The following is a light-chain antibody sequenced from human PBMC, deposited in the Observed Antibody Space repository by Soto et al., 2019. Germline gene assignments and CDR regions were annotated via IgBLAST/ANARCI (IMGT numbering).Light chain of an antibody. V-gene: IGLV2-14*03. Sequence: QSALTQPASVSGSLGQSITISCTETSSDVGGYNYVSWYQHHPGKAPKLLIYDVSHRPSGVSDRFSGSKSANTASLTISGLQAEDEADYFCNSYTTSSTYVFGTGTKLTVL. CDR1: SSDVGGYNY. CDR3: NSYTTSSTYV. CDR2: DVS. J-gene: IGLJ1*01.